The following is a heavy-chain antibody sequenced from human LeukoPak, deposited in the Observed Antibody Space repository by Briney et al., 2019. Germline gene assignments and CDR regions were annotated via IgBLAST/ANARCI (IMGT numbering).Heavy chain of an antibody. Sequence: PSETLSLTCTVSGGSISSSSYYWGRIRQPPGKGLEWIGYIYYSGSTNYNPSLKSRVTISVDTSKTQFSLKLSSVTAADTAGYYCARTRWGYCSSTSCPTRHDYWGQGTLVTVSS. CDR2: IYYSGST. V-gene: IGHV4-61*05. CDR3: ARTRWGYCSSTSCPTRHDY. D-gene: IGHD2-2*01. J-gene: IGHJ4*02. CDR1: GGSISSSSYY.